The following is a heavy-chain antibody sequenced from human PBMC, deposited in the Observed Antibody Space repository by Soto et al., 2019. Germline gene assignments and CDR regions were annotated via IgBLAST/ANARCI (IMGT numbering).Heavy chain of an antibody. CDR2: ITSSSGHI. CDR1: GFTLTTYT. D-gene: IGHD3-10*01. V-gene: IGHV3-21*01. CDR3: VRERGLSSFYGMDV. J-gene: IGHJ6*02. Sequence: LRLSCEASGFTLTTYTMNWVRQASGKGLEWVSSITSSSGHIYYADSVKGRFTISRDNARNSLYLQMNSLRAEDTAVYYCVRERGLSSFYGMDVWGQGTTVTGSS.